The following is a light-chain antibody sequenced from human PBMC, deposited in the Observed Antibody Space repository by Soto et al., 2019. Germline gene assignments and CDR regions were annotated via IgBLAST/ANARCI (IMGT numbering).Light chain of an antibody. CDR2: AAF. V-gene: IGKV1-39*01. CDR3: QRTYSIPYT. J-gene: IGKJ2*01. Sequence: DIQMTQSPSSLSASVEDRVTITCRTSQSISTYLNWYQQKPGKAPKLLIYAAFSLQSGVPSRFGGSGSGTDFTLTISSLQPEDFATYYCQRTYSIPYTFGQGTTLEIK. CDR1: QSISTY.